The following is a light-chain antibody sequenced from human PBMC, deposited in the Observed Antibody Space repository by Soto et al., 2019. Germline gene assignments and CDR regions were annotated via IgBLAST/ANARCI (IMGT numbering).Light chain of an antibody. CDR2: GAS. V-gene: IGKV1-5*03. J-gene: IGKJ1*01. Sequence: GARGTITCRACEGISTWLAWYQQKPGKAPKLLIYGASSLESGVQPSFSGDGSGTEFTLTIISLQRDDFGIYYCRQDYNYPRTFGQGTKVDIK. CDR3: RQDYNYPRT. CDR1: EGISTW.